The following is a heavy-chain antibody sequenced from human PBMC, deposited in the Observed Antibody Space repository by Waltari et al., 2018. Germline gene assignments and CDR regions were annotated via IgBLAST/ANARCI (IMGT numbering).Heavy chain of an antibody. CDR3: ARHLPSNWKYDY. J-gene: IGHJ4*02. CDR2: IHYSGST. V-gene: IGHV4-59*08. D-gene: IGHD1-7*01. CDR1: GGSISSSY. Sequence: QVQLQESGPGLVKPSETLSLTCTVSGGSISSSYWSWIRQPPGKGLGWIGSIHYSGSTNYRPSLKGRVAISVDTSKNQFSLKLNSVTAADTAVYYCARHLPSNWKYDYWGQGTLVTVSS.